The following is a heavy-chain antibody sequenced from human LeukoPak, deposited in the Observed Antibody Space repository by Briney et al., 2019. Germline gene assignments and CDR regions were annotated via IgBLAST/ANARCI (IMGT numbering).Heavy chain of an antibody. CDR1: GFTFSSYS. CDR2: ISSSGVSA. V-gene: IGHV3-23*01. J-gene: IGHJ4*02. CDR3: AKGDYYDFDY. Sequence: PGGSLRLSCAASGFTFSSYSMNWVRQAPGKGLECVSTISSSGVSAYYADSVKGRFTISRDNSKNTLFLQMNSLRAEDTAVYYCAKGDYYDFDYWGQGTLVTVSS. D-gene: IGHD3-10*01.